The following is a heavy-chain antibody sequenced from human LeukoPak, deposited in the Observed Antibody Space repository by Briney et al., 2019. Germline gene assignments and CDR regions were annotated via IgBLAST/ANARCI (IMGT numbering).Heavy chain of an antibody. Sequence: GGSLRLSCAASGFTFSSYAMSWVRQAPGKGLEWVSAISGSGGSTYYADSVKGRFTISRDNAKNTLYLQMNSLRAEDTAVYYCARRRGYCSGGSCYSGYFDYRGQGTLVTVSS. CDR2: ISGSGGST. D-gene: IGHD2-15*01. CDR3: ARRRGYCSGGSCYSGYFDY. CDR1: GFTFSSYA. V-gene: IGHV3-23*01. J-gene: IGHJ4*02.